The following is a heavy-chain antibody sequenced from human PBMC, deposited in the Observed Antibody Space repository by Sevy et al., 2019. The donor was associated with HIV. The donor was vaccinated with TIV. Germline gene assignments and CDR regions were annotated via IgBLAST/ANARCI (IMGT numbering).Heavy chain of an antibody. Sequence: SETLSLTCTVSGGSISSSSYYWGWIRQPPGKGLEWIGSIYYSGSTYYNPSLKSRVTISVDTSKNQFSLKLSSVPAADTAVYYCASHTPDCSGGSCYKFWGSFFDYWGQGTLVTVSS. J-gene: IGHJ4*02. CDR1: GGSISSSSYY. CDR3: ASHTPDCSGGSCYKFWGSFFDY. CDR2: IYYSGST. V-gene: IGHV4-39*01. D-gene: IGHD2-15*01.